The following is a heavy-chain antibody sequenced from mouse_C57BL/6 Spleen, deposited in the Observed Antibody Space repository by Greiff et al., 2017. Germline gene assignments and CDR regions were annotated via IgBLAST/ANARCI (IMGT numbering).Heavy chain of an antibody. V-gene: IGHV1-4*01. CDR1: GYTFTSYT. J-gene: IGHJ2*01. CDR2: INPSSGYT. CDR3: APITTVVAHFDY. Sequence: QVQLQQSGAELARPGASVKMSCKASGYTFTSYTMHWVKQRPGQGLEWIGYINPSSGYTKYNQKFKDKATLTADKSSSTAYMQLRSLTSEDSAVYYCAPITTVVAHFDYWGQGTTLTFSS. D-gene: IGHD1-1*01.